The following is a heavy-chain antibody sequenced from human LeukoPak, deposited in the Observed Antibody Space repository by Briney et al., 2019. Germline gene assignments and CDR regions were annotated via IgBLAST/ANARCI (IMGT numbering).Heavy chain of an antibody. CDR3: ARGARTDY. CDR1: GYTFTSYG. CDR2: ISAYNGNT. J-gene: IGHJ4*02. V-gene: IGHV1-18*01. Sequence: ASVKVSCKASGYTFTSYGISWVRQAPGQGLEWMGWISAYNGNTNYAQKFQGRVTMTRDMSTSTVYMELSSLRSEDTAVYYCARGARTDYWGQGTLVTVSS.